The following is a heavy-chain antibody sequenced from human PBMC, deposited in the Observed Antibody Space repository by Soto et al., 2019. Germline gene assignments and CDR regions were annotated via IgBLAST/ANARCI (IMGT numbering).Heavy chain of an antibody. D-gene: IGHD3-10*01. CDR3: ARVSHRTASYYGYYGMDS. J-gene: IGHJ6*04. Sequence: GESLKISCKGSGYSFTSYWIDWVRQMPGKGLEWIGIIYHGDSDTRYSPSFQGQVTISADKSIRTAYLQWSSLKASDTGIYYFARVSHRTASYYGYYGMDSWGKGTTVTVSS. CDR1: GYSFTSYW. V-gene: IGHV5-51*01. CDR2: IYHGDSDT.